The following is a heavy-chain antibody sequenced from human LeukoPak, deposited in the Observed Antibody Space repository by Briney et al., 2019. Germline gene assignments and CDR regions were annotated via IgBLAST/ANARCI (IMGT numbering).Heavy chain of an antibody. Sequence: GGSLTLSCAASGFTFSSYAMSWVRQAPGKGLEWVSAISGSGGSTYYADYVKGRFTISRDNSKNTVYLQMNSLRPEDRAVYYCAKSRRITIFGVVITDYYYYGMDVWGQGTTVTVSS. J-gene: IGHJ6*02. CDR1: GFTFSSYA. CDR2: ISGSGGST. CDR3: AKSRRITIFGVVITDYYYYGMDV. D-gene: IGHD3-3*01. V-gene: IGHV3-23*01.